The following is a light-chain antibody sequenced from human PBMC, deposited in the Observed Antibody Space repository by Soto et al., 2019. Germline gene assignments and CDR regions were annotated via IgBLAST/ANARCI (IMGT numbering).Light chain of an antibody. Sequence: EIVLTQSPATLSVSPGESATLSCRASQSISDNLAWYQQKPGQAPRLLIYGASTRATGIPARFSGSGSGTEFTLTITSLQSEDFAVYYCQQYNNWLQTFGQGTKVDIK. CDR2: GAS. V-gene: IGKV3-15*01. J-gene: IGKJ1*01. CDR1: QSISDN. CDR3: QQYNNWLQT.